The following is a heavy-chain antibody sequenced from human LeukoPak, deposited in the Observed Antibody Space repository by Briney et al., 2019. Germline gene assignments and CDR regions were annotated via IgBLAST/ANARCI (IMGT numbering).Heavy chain of an antibody. CDR3: ARGASRSGFDY. CDR2: ISSSGSYI. CDR1: GFTFSDYY. D-gene: IGHD6-25*01. J-gene: IGHJ4*02. V-gene: IGHV3-11*06. Sequence: GGSLRLSCAASGFTFSDYYMSWIRQAPGKGLEWVSYISSSGSYINYADSVKGRFTISSDDAKNSPYLQVNSVRAEDTAVYYCARGASRSGFDYGGQGTPVTVSS.